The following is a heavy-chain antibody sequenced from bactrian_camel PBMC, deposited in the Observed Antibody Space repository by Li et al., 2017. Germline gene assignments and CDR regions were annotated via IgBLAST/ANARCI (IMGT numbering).Heavy chain of an antibody. Sequence: HVQLVESGGGSVQAGGSLRLSCVASGHTYNYNFMAWFRQAPGKEREGVATFFSTNRVSYADSVKGRFTISRDNAKNTLYLQMNSLKPEDTAMYYCAAGSDFVVVPQVAPSGYMDAMDYWGKGTQVTVS. J-gene: IGHJ7*01. V-gene: IGHV3S53*01. CDR2: FFSTNRV. CDR1: GHTYNYNF. D-gene: IGHD6*01.